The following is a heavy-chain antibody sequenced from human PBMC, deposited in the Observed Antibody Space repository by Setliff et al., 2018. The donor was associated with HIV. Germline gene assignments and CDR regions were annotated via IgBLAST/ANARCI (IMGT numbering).Heavy chain of an antibody. CDR3: AREGATTSGFDI. CDR1: GFTFSNYW. J-gene: IGHJ3*02. CDR2: INYDRITT. Sequence: GGSLRLSCGASGFTFSNYWMHWIRQVPGKGLVWVSRINYDRITTSYADSVQGRFTISRDNAKNTVYLQMNSLRVDDTAIYYCAREGATTSGFDIWGHGTMVTVSS. V-gene: IGHV3-74*01. D-gene: IGHD3-16*01.